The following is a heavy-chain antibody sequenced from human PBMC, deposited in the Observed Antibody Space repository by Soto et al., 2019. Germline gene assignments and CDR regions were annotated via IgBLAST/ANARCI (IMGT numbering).Heavy chain of an antibody. Sequence: PGGSLRLSCAASGFTFSSYAMHWVRQAPGKGLEWVAVISYDGSNKYYADSVKGRFTISRDNSKNTLYLQMNSLRAEDTAVYYCARDIETSFYYFDYWGQGTLVTVSS. CDR2: ISYDGSNK. J-gene: IGHJ4*02. CDR3: ARDIETSFYYFDY. CDR1: GFTFSSYA. V-gene: IGHV3-30-3*01. D-gene: IGHD3-16*02.